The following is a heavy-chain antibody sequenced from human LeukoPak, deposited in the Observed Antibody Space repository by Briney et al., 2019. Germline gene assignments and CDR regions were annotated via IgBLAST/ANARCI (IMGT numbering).Heavy chain of an antibody. J-gene: IGHJ6*02. Sequence: GGSLRLSCAASGFTFSNAWMSWVRQAPGKGLEWVGRIKSKTDGGTTDYAAPVKGRFTISRDDSKNTLYLQMNSLKTEDTAVYYCTAPVTQSGYYYYGMDVWGQGTTVTVSS. D-gene: IGHD4-17*01. CDR2: IKSKTDGGTT. V-gene: IGHV3-15*01. CDR3: TAPVTQSGYYYYGMDV. CDR1: GFTFSNAW.